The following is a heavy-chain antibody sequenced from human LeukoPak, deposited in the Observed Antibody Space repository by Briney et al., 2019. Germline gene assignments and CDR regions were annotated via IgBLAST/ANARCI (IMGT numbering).Heavy chain of an antibody. CDR3: TRPGN. CDR1: GFTYSGSA. CDR2: IRSKANSYAT. V-gene: IGHV3-73*01. D-gene: IGHD6-13*01. J-gene: IGHJ4*02. Sequence: GGSLRLXCAASGFTYSGSAMHWARRASGKGLESVGRIRSKANSYATAYAASVKGRFTISRDDSKNTAYLQMNSLKTEDTAVYYCTRPGNWGQGTLVTVSS.